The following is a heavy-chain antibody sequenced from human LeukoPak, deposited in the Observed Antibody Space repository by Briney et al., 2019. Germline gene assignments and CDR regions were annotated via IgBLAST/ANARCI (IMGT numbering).Heavy chain of an antibody. CDR2: IYSGGST. V-gene: IGHV3-53*01. CDR1: GFTVSSNY. Sequence: PGGSLRLSCAASGFTVSSNYMSWVRQAPGKGLEWVSVIYSGGSTYYADSVKGRFTISRDNSKNTLYLQMNSLRAEDTAVYYCARDRGRYFGAYFDYWGQGTLVTVSS. CDR3: ARDRGRYFGAYFDY. D-gene: IGHD3-9*01. J-gene: IGHJ4*02.